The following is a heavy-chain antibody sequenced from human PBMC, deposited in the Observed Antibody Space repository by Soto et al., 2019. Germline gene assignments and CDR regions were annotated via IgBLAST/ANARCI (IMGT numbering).Heavy chain of an antibody. V-gene: IGHV4-4*07. J-gene: IGHJ4*02. D-gene: IGHD3-9*01. Sequence: SETLSLTCTVSGRSMSGYYWSWIRQPAGERLEWIGRIYTSGTTDFSPSLKGRVTMSVDTSKNQFSLKLTSVTAADTALYYCAREDYYDTGYYVVWGQGTQVTVSS. CDR1: GRSMSGYY. CDR2: IYTSGTT. CDR3: AREDYYDTGYYVV.